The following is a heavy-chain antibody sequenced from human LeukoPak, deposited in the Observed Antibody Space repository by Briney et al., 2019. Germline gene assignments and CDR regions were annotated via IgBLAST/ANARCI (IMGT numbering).Heavy chain of an antibody. J-gene: IGHJ4*02. Sequence: SETLSLTCTVSGGSISSSSYYWGWIRQPPGKGLEWIGSIYYSGSTYYNPSLKSRVTISVDTSKNQFSLKLSSVTAADTAVYYCATEAAATYYFDYWGQGTLVTVSS. CDR3: ATEAAATYYFDY. CDR1: GGSISSSSYY. D-gene: IGHD6-13*01. CDR2: IYYSGST. V-gene: IGHV4-39*07.